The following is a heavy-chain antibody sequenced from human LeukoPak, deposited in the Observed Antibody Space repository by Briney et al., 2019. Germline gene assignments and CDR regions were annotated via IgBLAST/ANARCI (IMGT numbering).Heavy chain of an antibody. J-gene: IGHJ6*03. Sequence: SETLSLTCTVSGGSISSGSYYWSWIRQPAGKGLEWIERIYTSGSTNYNPSLKSRVTISVDTSKNQFSLKLSSVTAADTAVYYCARDRGFGESYSNYYYYYMDVWGKGTTVTISS. CDR1: GGSISSGSYY. CDR2: IYTSGST. V-gene: IGHV4-61*02. D-gene: IGHD3-10*01. CDR3: ARDRGFGESYSNYYYYYMDV.